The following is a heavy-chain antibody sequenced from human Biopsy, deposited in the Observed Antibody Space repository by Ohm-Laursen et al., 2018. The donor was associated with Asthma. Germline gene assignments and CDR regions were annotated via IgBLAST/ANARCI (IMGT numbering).Heavy chain of an antibody. CDR1: GYTFINYA. J-gene: IGHJ3*02. Sequence: ATVKISCKASGYTFINYAIHWVRQAPGHSLEWMGWINAANGNTKYSQKFQGRLTISKDTSASTAYMDLSSLRSEDTAVYYCARTYFDFLTGQVHDAFAMWGQGTMVTVSS. D-gene: IGHD3-9*01. V-gene: IGHV1-3*01. CDR3: ARTYFDFLTGQVHDAFAM. CDR2: INAANGNT.